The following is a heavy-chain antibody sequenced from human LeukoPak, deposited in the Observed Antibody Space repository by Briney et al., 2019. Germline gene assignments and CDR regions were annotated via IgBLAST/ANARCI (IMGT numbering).Heavy chain of an antibody. D-gene: IGHD6-13*01. CDR1: GFTFSAYS. J-gene: IGHJ4*02. V-gene: IGHV3-21*06. CDR2: ISGDSRYI. Sequence: GGSLRLSCAASGFTFSAYSLNWGRQSPWKGLEWVSCISGDSRYIYYADSVKGRSTISRDNAQNSLYLHMNSLRAEDTAVYYCARGPFSSSWSEFDYWGQGTLVTVSS. CDR3: ARGPFSSSWSEFDY.